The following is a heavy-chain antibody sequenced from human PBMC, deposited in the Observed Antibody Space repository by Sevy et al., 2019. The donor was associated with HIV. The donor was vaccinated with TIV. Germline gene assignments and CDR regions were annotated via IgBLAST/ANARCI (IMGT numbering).Heavy chain of an antibody. Sequence: GGSLGLSCVASGFTLNSYWMSWVRQAPGKGLEWVANIKQDGSVKYYVNSVKGRFTISRDNARNLLYLQMNSLRVEDTALYYCVRAIAADGSFWGQGTLVTVSS. CDR3: VRAIAADGSF. J-gene: IGHJ4*02. V-gene: IGHV3-7*01. D-gene: IGHD6-13*01. CDR2: IKQDGSVK. CDR1: GFTLNSYW.